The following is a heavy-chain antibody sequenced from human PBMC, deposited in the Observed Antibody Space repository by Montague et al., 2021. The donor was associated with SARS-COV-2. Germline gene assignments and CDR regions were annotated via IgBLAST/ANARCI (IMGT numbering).Heavy chain of an antibody. Sequence: CAISGDSVSSNPAAWNWIRQSPSRGLEWLGRTYYRSKWYYDYAVSVKSRMTISPDTSKNQFSLQLSSVTPEDSAVYYCARDPRYSLSWSFDYWGRGTLVTVSS. CDR2: TYYRSKWYY. D-gene: IGHD6-13*01. V-gene: IGHV6-1*01. J-gene: IGHJ4*02. CDR3: ARDPRYSLSWSFDY. CDR1: GDSVSSNPAA.